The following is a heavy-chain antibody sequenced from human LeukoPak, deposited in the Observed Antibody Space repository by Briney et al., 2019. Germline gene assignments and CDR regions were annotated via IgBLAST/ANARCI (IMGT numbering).Heavy chain of an antibody. D-gene: IGHD5-18*01. CDR3: ARGKIQLWLGGYYFDY. Sequence: PSETLSLTCTVSGGSISSSSYYWGWIRQPPGKGLEWIGSIYYSGSTYYNPSLKSRVTISVDASKNQFSLKLSSVTAADTAVYYCARGKIQLWLGGYYFDYWGQGTLVTVSS. CDR2: IYYSGST. J-gene: IGHJ4*02. V-gene: IGHV4-39*07. CDR1: GGSISSSSYY.